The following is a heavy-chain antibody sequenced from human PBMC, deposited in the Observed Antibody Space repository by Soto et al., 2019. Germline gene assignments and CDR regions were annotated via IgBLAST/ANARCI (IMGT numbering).Heavy chain of an antibody. CDR3: ARTAPMDAGDKYYYDL. V-gene: IGHV1-69*01. CDR1: GGTFSTFG. CDR2: IIPFFVTA. D-gene: IGHD3-10*01. J-gene: IGHJ5*02. Sequence: QVQLVQSGAEVKKTGSSVKVSCKTSGGTFSTFGISWVRQAPGQGXXXXXXIIPFFVTAEYSQKFEDRITITADESTNTVYMDLRSLTSEDTAIYYCARTAPMDAGDKYYYDLWGQGALVTVSS.